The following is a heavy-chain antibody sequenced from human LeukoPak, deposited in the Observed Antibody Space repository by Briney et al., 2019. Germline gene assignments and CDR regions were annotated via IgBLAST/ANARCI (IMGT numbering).Heavy chain of an antibody. CDR1: GFTFSSYA. J-gene: IGHJ5*02. D-gene: IGHD3-10*01. CDR3: ARVRVTMVRGVIKRYNWFDP. V-gene: IGHV3-23*01. Sequence: LSGGSLRLSCAASGFTFSSYAMSWVRQAPGKGLEWVSAISGSGGSTYYADSVKGRFTISRDNSKNTLYLQMNSLRAEDTAVYYCARVRVTMVRGVIKRYNWFDPWGQGTLVTVSS. CDR2: ISGSGGST.